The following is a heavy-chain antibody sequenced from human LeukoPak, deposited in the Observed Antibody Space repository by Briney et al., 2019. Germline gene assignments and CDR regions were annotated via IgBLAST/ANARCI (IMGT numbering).Heavy chain of an antibody. CDR1: GLTFINYA. J-gene: IGHJ6*02. V-gene: IGHV3-23*01. CDR2: ISDSGGST. D-gene: IGHD3-10*01. Sequence: GGSLRLSCAASGLTFINYAMNWVRQAPGKGLEWVSVISDSGGSTLYADSVKGRFTVSRDNSKNTLYLQMNSLRVEDTAAYYCAKSGMIRGAMDVWGQGTTVTVSS. CDR3: AKSGMIRGAMDV.